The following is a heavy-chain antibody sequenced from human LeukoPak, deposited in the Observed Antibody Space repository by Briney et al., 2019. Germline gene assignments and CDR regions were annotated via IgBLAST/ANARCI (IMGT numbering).Heavy chain of an antibody. V-gene: IGHV4-59*01. D-gene: IGHD2-15*01. J-gene: IGHJ4*02. CDR3: ARGYCSGGSCYPYYFDY. CDR1: GGSISSYY. Sequence: SGTLSLTCTVSGGSISSYYWSWIRQPPGKGLEWIGYIYYSGSTNYNPSLKSRVTISVDTSKNQFSLKLSSVTAADTAVYYCARGYCSGGSCYPYYFDYWGQGTLVTASS. CDR2: IYYSGST.